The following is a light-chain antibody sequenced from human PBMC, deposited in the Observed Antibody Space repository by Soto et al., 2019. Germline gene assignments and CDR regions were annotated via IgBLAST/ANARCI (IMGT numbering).Light chain of an antibody. CDR1: SSDVGVYDY. V-gene: IGLV2-14*01. CDR3: STYTTRSTYV. J-gene: IGLJ1*01. Sequence: QSVLTPPASVSGSPGQSITISRTGTSSDVGVYDYVSWYQHPPGKAPKCLIYEVSNRRSGVSNRFSGSQSGHKTSLTISALQAEDEADYYCSTYTTRSTYVFGTGTTVTVL. CDR2: EVS.